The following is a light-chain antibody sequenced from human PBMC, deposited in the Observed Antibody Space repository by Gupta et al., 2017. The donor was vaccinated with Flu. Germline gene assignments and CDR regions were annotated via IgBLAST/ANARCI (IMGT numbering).Light chain of an antibody. CDR3: QVWDTSSGHSWV. CDR2: DDS. Sequence: SYVLTQPPSVSVAAGQTARITCEGNNIDSKSVHWYQQRPGQAPVLVVYDDSDRPSGIPERFSGSNSGNTATLTVSGVEAGDEADYYCQVWDTSSGHSWVFGGGTKLTVL. CDR1: NIDSKS. J-gene: IGLJ3*02. V-gene: IGLV3-21*02.